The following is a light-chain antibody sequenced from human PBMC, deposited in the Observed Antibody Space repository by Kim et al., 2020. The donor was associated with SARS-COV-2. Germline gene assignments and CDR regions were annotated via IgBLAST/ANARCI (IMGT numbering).Light chain of an antibody. CDR3: NSRGSNDNVL. V-gene: IGLV3-19*01. J-gene: IGLJ2*01. Sequence: VALGQTVRITCQGDSLRSYYATWYQQKPGQATIVIIYGKNNRPSGIPDRFSCSSSGDTDSLTITGTQAGDEAYYYCNSRGSNDNVLFGGGTQLTVL. CDR2: GKN. CDR1: SLRSYY.